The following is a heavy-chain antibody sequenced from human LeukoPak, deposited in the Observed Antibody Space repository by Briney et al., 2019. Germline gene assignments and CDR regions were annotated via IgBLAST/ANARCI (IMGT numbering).Heavy chain of an antibody. D-gene: IGHD6-13*01. CDR3: AREHYSSTWYVHDGLDI. Sequence: SETLSLTCAVYGGSFSGYYWSWIRQPPGKGLEWIGEINHSGSTNYNPSLKSRVTISVDTSKNQFSLKLSSVTAADTAVYYCAREHYSSTWYVHDGLDIWGQGTKVTVSS. V-gene: IGHV4-34*01. J-gene: IGHJ3*02. CDR2: INHSGST. CDR1: GGSFSGYY.